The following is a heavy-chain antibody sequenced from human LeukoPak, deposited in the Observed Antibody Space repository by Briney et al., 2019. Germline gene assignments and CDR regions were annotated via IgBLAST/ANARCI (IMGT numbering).Heavy chain of an antibody. D-gene: IGHD3-10*01. Sequence: PSETLSLTCTVSGGSISSSSYYWGWIRQPPGKGLEWIGCIYYSGSTYYNPSLKSRVTISVDTSKNQFSLKLSSVTAADTAVYYCARPRVRGVIIRGFDYWGQGTLVTVSS. CDR1: GGSISSSSYY. CDR3: ARPRVRGVIIRGFDY. CDR2: IYYSGST. J-gene: IGHJ4*01. V-gene: IGHV4-39*07.